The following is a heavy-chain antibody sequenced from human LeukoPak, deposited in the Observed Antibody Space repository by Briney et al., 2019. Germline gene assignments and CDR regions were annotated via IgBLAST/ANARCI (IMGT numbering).Heavy chain of an antibody. J-gene: IGHJ4*02. D-gene: IGHD3-10*01. CDR1: GYTVSGYY. CDR2: INPNSGGT. CDR3: ARDFNYYGSGGYYNPDY. Sequence: ASVKVSCKASGYTVSGYYMHWGRQAPGQGLGWMGWINPNSGGTNYAQKFQGRVTMTRDTSISTAYMELSRLRSDDTAVYYCARDFNYYGSGGYYNPDYWGQGTLVTVSS. V-gene: IGHV1-2*02.